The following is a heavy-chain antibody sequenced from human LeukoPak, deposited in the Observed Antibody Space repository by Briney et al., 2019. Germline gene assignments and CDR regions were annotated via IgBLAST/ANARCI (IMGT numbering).Heavy chain of an antibody. CDR2: IYYSGST. D-gene: IGHD2-21*02. J-gene: IGHJ4*02. V-gene: IGHV4-61*01. CDR3: ARSAYCGGDCYPDFDC. Sequence: PSETLSLTCTVSGGSVSSGSYYWSWIRQPPGKGLEWIGYIYYSGSTNYNPSLKSRVTISVDTSKNQFSLKLSSVTAADTAVYYCARSAYCGGDCYPDFDCWGQGTLVTVSS. CDR1: GGSVSSGSYY.